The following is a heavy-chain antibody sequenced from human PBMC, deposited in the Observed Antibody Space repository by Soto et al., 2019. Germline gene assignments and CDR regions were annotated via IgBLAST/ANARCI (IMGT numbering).Heavy chain of an antibody. Sequence: ASVKVSCKGSGYMFTTYVLSWVRQAPGQGLEWVAWISGSNGNTDYGKKFQGRVNVTTEKSTSTVYLEGRSLRLDDTPVYYCARDLATCRAPFYIDHGRPGTLVPVSS. D-gene: IGHD2-15*01. V-gene: IGHV1-18*04. CDR2: ISGSNGNT. J-gene: IGHJ4*02. CDR3: ARDLATCRAPFYIDH. CDR1: GYMFTTYV.